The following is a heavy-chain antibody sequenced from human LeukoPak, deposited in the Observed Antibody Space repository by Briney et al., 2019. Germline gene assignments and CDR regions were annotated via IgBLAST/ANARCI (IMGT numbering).Heavy chain of an antibody. CDR1: GDTFSNFA. CDR3: TRDQNVRGVAAGMEGWFDP. J-gene: IGHJ5*02. CDR2: IIPKFDLT. D-gene: IGHD6-19*01. V-gene: IGHV1-69*04. Sequence: GASVKVSCKTSGDTFSNFAISWVRQAPGQGLEWMARIIPKFDLTKFAQKFQGRVTITADKSTTTVYLELSNVRSDDTAVYYCTRDQNVRGVAAGMEGWFDPWGQGTLVTVSS.